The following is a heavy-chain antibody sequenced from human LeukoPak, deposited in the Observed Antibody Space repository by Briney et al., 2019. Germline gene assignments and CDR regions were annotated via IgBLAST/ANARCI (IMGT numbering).Heavy chain of an antibody. CDR3: ASDYGVAGDY. CDR2: ISSSSSYI. D-gene: IGHD6-19*01. V-gene: IGHV3-21*01. Sequence: GGSLRLSCAASGFTFSSYSMNWVRQAPGKGLEWVSSISSSSSYIYYADSVKGRFTISRDNAKNSLYLQMNSLRAEDTAVHYCASDYGVAGDYWGQGTLVTVSS. J-gene: IGHJ4*02. CDR1: GFTFSSYS.